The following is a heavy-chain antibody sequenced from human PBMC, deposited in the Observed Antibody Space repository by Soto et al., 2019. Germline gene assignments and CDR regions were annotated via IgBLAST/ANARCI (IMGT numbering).Heavy chain of an antibody. J-gene: IGHJ6*03. CDR1: GFTFSNAW. Sequence: GGSLRLSCAASGFTFSNAWMSWVRQAPGKGLEWVGRIKSKTDGGTTDYAAPVKGRFTISRDDSKNTLYLQMNSLRAEDTAVYYCARFTRVSGYCSSTSCPRGYYYYMDVWGKGTTVTV. CDR3: ARFTRVSGYCSSTSCPRGYYYYMDV. D-gene: IGHD2-2*03. CDR2: IKSKTDGGTT. V-gene: IGHV3-15*01.